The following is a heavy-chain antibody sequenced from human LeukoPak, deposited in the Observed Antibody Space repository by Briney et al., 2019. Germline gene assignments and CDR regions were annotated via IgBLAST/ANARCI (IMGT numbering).Heavy chain of an antibody. J-gene: IGHJ5*01. V-gene: IGHV4-39*01. CDR1: GGSISSSSYY. Sequence: SETLSLTCTVSGGSISSSSYYWGWIRQPPGKGLEWIGSIYYSGSTYYNPSLKSRVTISADTSKNQFSLKLSSVTAADTAVYYCARLNTNEYSSGWYVSWGQGTLVTVSS. CDR2: IYYSGST. D-gene: IGHD6-19*01. CDR3: ARLNTNEYSSGWYVS.